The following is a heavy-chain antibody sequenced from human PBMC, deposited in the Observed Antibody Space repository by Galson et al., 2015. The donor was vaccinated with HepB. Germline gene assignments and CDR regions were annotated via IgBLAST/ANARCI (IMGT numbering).Heavy chain of an antibody. J-gene: IGHJ4*02. Sequence: SVKVSCKASGYTFTSYGISWVRQAPGQGLEWMGWISAYNGNTNYAQKLQGRVTMTTDTSTSTAYMELRSLRSDDTAVYYCARDGRYSSSLYYFDYWGQGTLVTVSS. CDR1: GYTFTSYG. CDR2: ISAYNGNT. D-gene: IGHD6-13*01. V-gene: IGHV1-18*04. CDR3: ARDGRYSSSLYYFDY.